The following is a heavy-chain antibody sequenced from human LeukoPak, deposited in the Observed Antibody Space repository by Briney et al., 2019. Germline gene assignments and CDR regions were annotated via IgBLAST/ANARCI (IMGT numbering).Heavy chain of an antibody. D-gene: IGHD3-16*01. CDR3: AREAGGGYYIDY. J-gene: IGHJ4*02. Sequence: GGSLRLSCAASGFTFSSYWMSWVRQAPGKGLEWVANIKQDGIEKYYMDSVKGRFTISRDNAKNSLYLQMNSLRAEDTAVYYCAREAGGGYYIDYWGQGTLVTVSS. CDR1: GFTFSSYW. V-gene: IGHV3-7*01. CDR2: IKQDGIEK.